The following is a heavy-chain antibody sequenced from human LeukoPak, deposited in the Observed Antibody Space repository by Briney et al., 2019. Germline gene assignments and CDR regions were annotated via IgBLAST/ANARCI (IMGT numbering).Heavy chain of an antibody. V-gene: IGHV3-7*01. J-gene: IGHJ4*02. CDR1: GFTFSFYW. Sequence: PGGSLRLSCVASGFTFSFYWMSWVRQAPGKGLEWVANIKEDGTEKYYEDSVKGRFTISRDNAKNSLYLQMNSLRAEDTAVYYCARGVFITQGSAANFDYWGQGTLVTVSS. D-gene: IGHD6-25*01. CDR3: ARGVFITQGSAANFDY. CDR2: IKEDGTEK.